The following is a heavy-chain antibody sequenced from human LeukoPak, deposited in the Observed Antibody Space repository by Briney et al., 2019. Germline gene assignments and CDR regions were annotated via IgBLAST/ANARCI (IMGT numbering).Heavy chain of an antibody. Sequence: ASVKVSCKASGYRLTSYAMNWVRQAPGQGLEWMGWINTKTGNSTYAQGFTGRFVFSLDTSVSTVYLQISSLKAEDTAVYYCARGRGGSSRYQYYYMDVWGTGTTVTVSS. J-gene: IGHJ6*03. CDR1: GYRLTSYA. V-gene: IGHV7-4-1*02. D-gene: IGHD3-10*01. CDR3: ARGRGGSSRYQYYYMDV. CDR2: INTKTGNS.